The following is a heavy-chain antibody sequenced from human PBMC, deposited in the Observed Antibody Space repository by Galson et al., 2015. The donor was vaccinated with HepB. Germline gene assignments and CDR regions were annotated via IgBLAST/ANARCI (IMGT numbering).Heavy chain of an antibody. Sequence: SLRLSCAASGFTFSSYGMHWVRQAPGKGLEWVAVISYDGSNKYYADSVKGRFTISRDNSKNTLYLQMNSLRAEDTAVYYCAKHLESVTTRYYYYGMDVWGQGTTVTVSS. V-gene: IGHV3-30*18. CDR2: ISYDGSNK. J-gene: IGHJ6*02. CDR1: GFTFSSYG. CDR3: AKHLESVTTRYYYYGMDV. D-gene: IGHD4-11*01.